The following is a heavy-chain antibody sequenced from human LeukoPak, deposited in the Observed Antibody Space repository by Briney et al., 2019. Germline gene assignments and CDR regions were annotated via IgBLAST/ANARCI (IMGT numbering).Heavy chain of an antibody. Sequence: ASVKVSCQASGYPFNSYPINWVRQAPGQGLEWVGWISTYSGDTKYAEKVQDRVTMTTDTSTSTAYMEVRSLRSDDTAVYYCGRVGWASDASDIWGQGTMVTVSS. CDR1: GYPFNSYP. D-gene: IGHD1-26*01. J-gene: IGHJ3*02. V-gene: IGHV1-18*01. CDR2: ISTYSGDT. CDR3: GRVGWASDASDI.